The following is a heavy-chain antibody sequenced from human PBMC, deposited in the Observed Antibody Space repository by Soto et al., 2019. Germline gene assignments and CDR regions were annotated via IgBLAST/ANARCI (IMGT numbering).Heavy chain of an antibody. CDR2: IYYSGST. CDR3: ARGVWFGELLGYYFDY. CDR1: GGSISSSSYY. D-gene: IGHD3-10*01. J-gene: IGHJ4*02. V-gene: IGHV4-39*01. Sequence: SETLSLTCTVSGGSISSSSYYWGWIRQPPVKGLEWIGSIYYSGSTYYNPSLKSRVTISVDTSKNQFSLKLSSVTAADTAVYYCARGVWFGELLGYYFDYWGQGTLVTVSS.